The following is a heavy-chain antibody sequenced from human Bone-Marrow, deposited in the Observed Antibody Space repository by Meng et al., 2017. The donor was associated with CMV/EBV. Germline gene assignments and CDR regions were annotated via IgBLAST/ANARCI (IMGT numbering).Heavy chain of an antibody. V-gene: IGHV1-2*02. J-gene: IGHJ4*02. D-gene: IGHD2-2*01. CDR2: INPNSGGT. Sequence: ASVKVSCKASGYTFTSYDINWVRQATGQGLEWMGWINPNSGGTNYAQKFRGRVTMTGHTSITTAYMELSRLRSDDTAVYYCARDPVLPAALDYWGQGTLVAVSS. CDR1: GYTFTSYD. CDR3: ARDPVLPAALDY.